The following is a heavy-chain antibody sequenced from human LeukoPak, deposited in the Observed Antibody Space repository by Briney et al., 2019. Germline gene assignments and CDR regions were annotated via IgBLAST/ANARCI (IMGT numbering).Heavy chain of an antibody. CDR2: IIPSDGST. J-gene: IGHJ4*02. D-gene: IGHD3-10*01. CDR1: GYSFTRYF. CDR3: ARGKVVTMVRGVIITYFDY. Sequence: GASVKVSCKASGYSFTRYFIHWVRQAPGQGLEWMGIIIPSDGSTSYAQKFQGRVTMTRDTSTSTVYMELSSLRSEDTAVYYCARGKVVTMVRGVIITYFDYWGQGTLLTVSS. V-gene: IGHV1-46*01.